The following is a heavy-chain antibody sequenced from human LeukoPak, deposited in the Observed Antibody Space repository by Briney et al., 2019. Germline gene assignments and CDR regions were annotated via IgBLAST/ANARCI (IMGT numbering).Heavy chain of an antibody. J-gene: IGHJ4*02. D-gene: IGHD3-22*01. CDR1: GGSISSSSYP. CDR2: IYYSGST. Sequence: PSETLSLTCSVSGGSISSSSYPWGWSRQPPGKGLEWIGSIYYSGSTYYNPSLKSLVTISVDTSKNPFSLKLSSVTAADTAVYYCARDITSYYDSSCYYIWGQGTLVTVSS. V-gene: IGHV4-39*07. CDR3: ARDITSYYDSSCYYI.